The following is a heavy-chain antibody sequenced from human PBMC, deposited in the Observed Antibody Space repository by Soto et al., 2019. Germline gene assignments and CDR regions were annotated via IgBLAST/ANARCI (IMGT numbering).Heavy chain of an antibody. V-gene: IGHV3-21*01. CDR3: ARDRARPGDYYGMDV. Sequence: VGSLRLSCAASGFTFSSYSMNWVSQAPGKGLEWVSSISSSSSYIYYADSVKGRFTISRDNAKNSLYLQMNSLRAEDTAVYYCARDRARPGDYYGMDVWGQGTTVTVSS. CDR2: ISSSSSYI. D-gene: IGHD6-6*01. J-gene: IGHJ6*02. CDR1: GFTFSSYS.